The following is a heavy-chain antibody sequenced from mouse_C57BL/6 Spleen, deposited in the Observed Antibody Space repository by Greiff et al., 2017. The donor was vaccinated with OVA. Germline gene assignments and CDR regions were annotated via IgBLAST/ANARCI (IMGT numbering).Heavy chain of an antibody. D-gene: IGHD1-1*01. J-gene: IGHJ2*01. CDR3: ASGYYYGSSDPFDY. V-gene: IGHV1-55*01. CDR2: IYPGSGST. Sequence: QVQLQQPGAELVKPGASVKMSCKASGYTFTSYWITWVKQRPGQGLEWIGDIYPGSGSTNYNEKFKSKATLTVDTSASTAYMQLSSLTSEDSAVYYCASGYYYGSSDPFDYWGQGTTLTVSS. CDR1: GYTFTSYW.